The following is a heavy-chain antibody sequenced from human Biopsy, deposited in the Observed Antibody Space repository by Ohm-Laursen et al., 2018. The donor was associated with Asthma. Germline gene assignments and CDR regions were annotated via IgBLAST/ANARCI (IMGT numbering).Heavy chain of an antibody. CDR3: ARTYFDFLTGQVHDAFAM. CDR2: INAANGNT. V-gene: IGHV1-3*01. CDR1: GYTFINYA. J-gene: IGHJ3*02. Sequence: ASVKVSCKASGYTFINYAIHWVRQAPGHSLEWMGWINAANGNTKYSQKFQGRLNISRDTSASTAYMDLSSLRSEDTAVYYCARTYFDFLTGQVHDAFAMWGQGTMVTVSS. D-gene: IGHD3-9*01.